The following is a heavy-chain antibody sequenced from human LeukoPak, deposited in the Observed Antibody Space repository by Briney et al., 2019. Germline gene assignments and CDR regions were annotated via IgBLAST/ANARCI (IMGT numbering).Heavy chain of an antibody. Sequence: PSQTLSLTCTVSGGSISSGSYFWNWIRQPAGKGLEWIGRIYPSGSTNYNPSLKSRVTISIDTSKNLFSLQLSSVTAADTAVYYCARAYYYDSRSAFHIWGQGTMVSVSS. J-gene: IGHJ3*02. CDR3: ARAYYYDSRSAFHI. D-gene: IGHD3-22*01. CDR1: GGSISSGSYF. V-gene: IGHV4-61*02. CDR2: IYPSGST.